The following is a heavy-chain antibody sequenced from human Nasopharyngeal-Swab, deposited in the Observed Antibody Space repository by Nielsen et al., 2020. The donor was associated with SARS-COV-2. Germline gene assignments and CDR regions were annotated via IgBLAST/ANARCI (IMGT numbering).Heavy chain of an antibody. CDR3: AREPSMVRGPFDP. Sequence: SETLSLTCAVYGGSISSYYWSWIRQPPGKGLEWIGYIYYSGSTNYNPSLKSRVTISVDTSKNQFSLKLSSVTAADTAVYYCAREPSMVRGPFDPWGQGTLVTVSS. CDR1: GGSISSYY. J-gene: IGHJ5*02. D-gene: IGHD3-10*01. V-gene: IGHV4-59*01. CDR2: IYYSGST.